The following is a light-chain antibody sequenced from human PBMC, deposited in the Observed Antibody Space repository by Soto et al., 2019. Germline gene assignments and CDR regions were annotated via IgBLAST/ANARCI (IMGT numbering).Light chain of an antibody. J-gene: IGKJ1*01. CDR3: QQYNSYST. CDR1: QSISSW. V-gene: IGKV1-5*01. Sequence: HMTESPSTLSASVGDRVTITCRASQSISSWLAWYQQKPGKAPKLLIYDASSLESGVPSRFSGSGSGTEFTLTISSLQPDDFATYYCQQYNSYSTFGQGTKV. CDR2: DAS.